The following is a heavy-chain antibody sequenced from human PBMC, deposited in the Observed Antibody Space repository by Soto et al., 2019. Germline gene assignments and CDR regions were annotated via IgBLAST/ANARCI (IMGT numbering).Heavy chain of an antibody. CDR2: ISAPGDST. Sequence: EVQLLESGGGLIQPGGSLRLSCQASGFTFGNYAMSWVRQPPGKGLEWVSSISAPGDSTYYADSVEGRFTISRDKVKNTMYLQMNGVRVEDTAVYYCAKEASPEEREATIWDPDAFDVWGQGTTVTVSS. CDR3: AKEASPEEREATIWDPDAFDV. V-gene: IGHV3-23*01. J-gene: IGHJ3*01. D-gene: IGHD3-16*01. CDR1: GFTFGNYA.